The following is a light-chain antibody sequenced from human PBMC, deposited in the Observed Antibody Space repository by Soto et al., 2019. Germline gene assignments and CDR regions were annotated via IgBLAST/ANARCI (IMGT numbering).Light chain of an antibody. J-gene: IGKJ2*01. Sequence: EIVLTQSPATLSLSPGERATLSCRASQSVKNFLAWYQQKPGQAPRLLIYDALIRAAGIPARFSGSGSGTDFTLTISSLDPEDFAFYSSKRSGKWPPYTFGQGTRLEIK. CDR3: KRSGKWPPYT. V-gene: IGKV3-11*01. CDR1: QSVKNF. CDR2: DAL.